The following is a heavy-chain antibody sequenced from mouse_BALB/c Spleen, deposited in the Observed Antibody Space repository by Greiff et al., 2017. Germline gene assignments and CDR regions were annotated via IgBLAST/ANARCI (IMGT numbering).Heavy chain of an antibody. CDR2: IYWDDDK. D-gene: IGHD4-1*01. CDR3: ARRTGTYFDV. Sequence: VKLVESGPGLVAPSQSLSITCTVSGFSLTSYGVSWVRQPPGKGLEWLAHIYWDDDKRYNPSLKSRLTISKDTSSNQVFLKITSVDTADTATYYCARRTGTYFDVWGAGTTVTVSS. J-gene: IGHJ1*01. V-gene: IGHV8-12*01. CDR1: GFSLTSYG.